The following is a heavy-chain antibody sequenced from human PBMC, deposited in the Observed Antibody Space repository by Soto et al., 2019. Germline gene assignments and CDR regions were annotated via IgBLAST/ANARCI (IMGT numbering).Heavy chain of an antibody. CDR1: GFTFSSYG. J-gene: IGHJ3*02. Sequence: GGSLRLSCAASGFTFSSYGMHWVRQAPGKGLEWVAVIWYDGSNKYYADSVKGRFTISRDNSKNTLYLQMNSLRAEDTAVYYCARGNTVTHLGGGAFDIWGQGTMVTVSS. V-gene: IGHV3-33*01. CDR2: IWYDGSNK. D-gene: IGHD4-17*01. CDR3: ARGNTVTHLGGGAFDI.